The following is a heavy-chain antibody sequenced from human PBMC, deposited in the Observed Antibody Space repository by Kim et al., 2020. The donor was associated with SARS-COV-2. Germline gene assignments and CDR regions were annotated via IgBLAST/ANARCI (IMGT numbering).Heavy chain of an antibody. J-gene: IGHJ4*02. CDR3: ARDAGYCSGGSCAHFDY. D-gene: IGHD2-15*01. V-gene: IGHV4-59*01. Sequence: RSRVAISVDTAKNQFSLKRSSVTAADTAVYYCARDAGYCSGGSCAHFDYWGQGTLVTVSS.